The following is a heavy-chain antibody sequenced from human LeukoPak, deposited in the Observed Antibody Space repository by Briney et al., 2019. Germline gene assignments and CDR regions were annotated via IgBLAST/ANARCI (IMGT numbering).Heavy chain of an antibody. J-gene: IGHJ4*02. D-gene: IGHD4-11*01. V-gene: IGHV4-59*11. CDR3: ARDRYKYSNSYYFDS. Sequence: PSETLSLTCTVSGGSISSHYWSWIRQPPGKGLEWIGYIYYSGSTNYNPSLKSRVAMSVDTANNRFSLNLNSVTAADTAVYFCARDRYKYSNSYYFDSWGQGSLVTVSS. CDR1: GGSISSHY. CDR2: IYYSGST.